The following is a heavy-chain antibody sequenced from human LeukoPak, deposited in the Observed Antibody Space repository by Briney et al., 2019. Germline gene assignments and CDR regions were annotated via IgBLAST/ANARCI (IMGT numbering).Heavy chain of an antibody. D-gene: IGHD4-23*01. CDR2: INHSGST. Sequence: SETLSLTCAVYGGSFSGYYWSWIRQPPGKGLEWIGEINHSGSTNYNPSLKSRVTISVDTSKNQFSLRLSSVTAADTAVYYCARGTTVVLYYFDYWGQGTLVTVSS. V-gene: IGHV4-34*01. J-gene: IGHJ4*02. CDR3: ARGTTVVLYYFDY. CDR1: GGSFSGYY.